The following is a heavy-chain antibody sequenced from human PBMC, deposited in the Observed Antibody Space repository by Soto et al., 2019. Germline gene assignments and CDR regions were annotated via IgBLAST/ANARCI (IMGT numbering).Heavy chain of an antibody. J-gene: IGHJ4*02. V-gene: IGHV3-23*01. D-gene: IGHD1-1*01. Sequence: EVQLLESGGGVVQPGGSLRLSCAASGFTFSSYAMSWVRQAPGKGLEWVSAMSGGGGSTDYAYSVKGRFTISRDNSKNTIYLEMTSLRAEDTAVYYCTKLRTITTGASDCWGQGTLVTVSS. CDR2: MSGGGGST. CDR3: TKLRTITTGASDC. CDR1: GFTFSSYA.